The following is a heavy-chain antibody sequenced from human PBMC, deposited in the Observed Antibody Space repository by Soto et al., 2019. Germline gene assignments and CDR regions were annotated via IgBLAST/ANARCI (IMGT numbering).Heavy chain of an antibody. J-gene: IGHJ5*01. V-gene: IGHV3-23*01. CDR3: AKDPSPFQWVRRANWFDS. CDR1: GFTFSTYD. CDR2: ISGSGGST. Sequence: EVQLLESGGGLVQPGGSLRLSCAASGFTFSTYDMSWVRQAPGKGPEWVSAISGSGGSTYYADSVKGRFTISRDNSKRTLYLQMSSLSAEDTAEYYCAKDPSPFQWVRRANWFDSWGQGTLVTVSS. D-gene: IGHD1-26*01.